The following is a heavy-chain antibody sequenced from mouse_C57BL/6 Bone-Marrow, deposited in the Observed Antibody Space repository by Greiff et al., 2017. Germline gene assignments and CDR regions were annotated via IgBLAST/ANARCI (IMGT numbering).Heavy chain of an antibody. D-gene: IGHD1-1*01. CDR3: ARWGVYYYGSSYFDY. Sequence: VQLQQPGAELVRPGSSVKLSCKASGYTFTSYWMHWVKQRPIQGLEWIGNIDPSDSETHYNQKFKDKATLTVDKSSSTAYMQLSSLTSEDSAVYYCARWGVYYYGSSYFDYWGQGTTLTVSS. J-gene: IGHJ2*01. CDR1: GYTFTSYW. CDR2: IDPSDSET. V-gene: IGHV1-52*01.